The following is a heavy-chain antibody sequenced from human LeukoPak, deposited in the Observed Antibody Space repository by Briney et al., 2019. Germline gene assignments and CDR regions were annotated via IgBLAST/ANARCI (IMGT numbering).Heavy chain of an antibody. CDR1: GYSFTIYG. V-gene: IGHV1-18*01. Sequence: ASVNVSYMASGYSFTIYGISWVRQAPGQGREWMGWISAYNVNTNYAQKPQGRDSITTDTSTSTAYMELRSLRSDDTAVYYCARGLQWGTSWFDPWGQGPLATVSS. CDR2: ISAYNVNT. D-gene: IGHD4-11*01. CDR3: ARGLQWGTSWFDP. J-gene: IGHJ5*02.